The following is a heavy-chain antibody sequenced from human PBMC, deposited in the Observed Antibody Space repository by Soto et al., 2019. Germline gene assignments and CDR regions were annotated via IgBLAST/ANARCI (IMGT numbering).Heavy chain of an antibody. J-gene: IGHJ1*01. CDR2: ITPMSGTT. CDR1: GETFRRDV. CDR3: ARGVSMAGRPGFFHH. Sequence: SVKVSCKAPGETFRRDVISWVRQAPGQGLEWLGGITPMSGTTDYAQKFQGRVTISADRSTGTAYFELSSLTFDDTGVYYCARGVSMAGRPGFFHHWGQGSLVTVSS. D-gene: IGHD6-6*01. V-gene: IGHV1-69*06.